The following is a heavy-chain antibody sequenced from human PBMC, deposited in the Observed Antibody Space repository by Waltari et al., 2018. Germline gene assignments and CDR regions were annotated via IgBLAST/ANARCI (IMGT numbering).Heavy chain of an antibody. CDR3: AKEAMYSSSWDGYYYYGMDV. V-gene: IGHV3-30*18. CDR1: GFTFSSYG. J-gene: IGHJ6*02. CDR2: KSYDGRSK. Sequence: QVQLVESGGGVVQPGRSLRLSCAASGFTFSSYGMHWVGQAPGQGRGGVGKSYDGRSKYYADSVKGRFTITRDNSKNTLYLQMNSLRAEDTAVYYCAKEAMYSSSWDGYYYYGMDVWGQGTTVTVSS. D-gene: IGHD6-13*01.